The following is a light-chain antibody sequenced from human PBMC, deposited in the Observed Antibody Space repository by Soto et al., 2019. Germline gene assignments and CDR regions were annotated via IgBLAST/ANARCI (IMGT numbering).Light chain of an antibody. CDR1: QNIYSN. V-gene: IGKV3-15*01. CDR3: HQYKNWPST. Sequence: EIVLAQSPATLSLSPGARVTLSCRASQNIYSNIAWYQQRPGQAPRLLIYRASTRATGIPARFSGSGSGTEGTLTISSLQSEDGAVYYGHQYKNWPSTFGQGTRLEIK. J-gene: IGKJ5*01. CDR2: RAS.